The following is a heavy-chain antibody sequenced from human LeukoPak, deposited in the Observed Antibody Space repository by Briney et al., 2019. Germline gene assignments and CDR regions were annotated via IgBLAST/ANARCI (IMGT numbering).Heavy chain of an antibody. CDR3: ARGAWGDFDP. J-gene: IGHJ5*02. Sequence: GSLRLSCAASGFTFSSYGMHWVRQAPGKGLEWIGSIYYSGSTYYNPSLKSRVTISVDTSKNQFSLKLSSVTAADTAVYYCARGAWGDFDPWGQGTLVTVSS. D-gene: IGHD2-21*02. CDR1: GFTFSSYG. CDR2: IYYSGST. V-gene: IGHV4-39*01.